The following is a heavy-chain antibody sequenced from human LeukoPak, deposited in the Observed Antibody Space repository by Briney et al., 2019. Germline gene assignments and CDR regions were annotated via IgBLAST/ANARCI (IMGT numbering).Heavy chain of an antibody. CDR1: GGSISSYY. D-gene: IGHD3-10*01. V-gene: IGHV4-59*08. CDR2: IYYSGST. CDR3: ARHYNTETDYYGMDV. Sequence: PSETLSLTCTGSGGSISSYYWSWIRQPPGKGLEWIGYIYYSGSTNYNPSLKSRVTISVDTSKNQFSLKLSSVTAADTAVYYCARHYNTETDYYGMDVCGQGTTVTVSS. J-gene: IGHJ6*02.